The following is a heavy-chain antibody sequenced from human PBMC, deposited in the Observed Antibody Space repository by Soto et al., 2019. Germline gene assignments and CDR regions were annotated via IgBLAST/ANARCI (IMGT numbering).Heavy chain of an antibody. V-gene: IGHV3-33*06. CDR1: GFKFDSYG. CDR2: IWHDGTKQ. D-gene: IGHD3-3*01. Sequence: QEQLVESGGGVVQPGRSLTLSCEASGFKFDSYGIHWVRQAPGKGLEWVAVIWHDGTKQYYADSVKGRFSISRDNSKNTAYLEMNSLSGEDTSVYYCAKGVFTTFGRVTPLDLWGQGTLVTVSS. CDR3: AKGVFTTFGRVTPLDL. J-gene: IGHJ4*02.